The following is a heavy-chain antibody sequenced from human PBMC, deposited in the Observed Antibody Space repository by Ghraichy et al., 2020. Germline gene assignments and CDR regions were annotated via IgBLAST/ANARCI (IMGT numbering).Heavy chain of an antibody. CDR3: ASRDYGDYTNAEYFQH. CDR1: GGTFSSYA. J-gene: IGHJ1*01. CDR2: IIPIFGTA. V-gene: IGHV1-69*13. D-gene: IGHD4-17*01. Sequence: SVKVSCKASGGTFSSYAISWVRQAPGQGLEWMGGIIPIFGTANYAQKFQGRVTITADESTSPAYMELSSLRSEDTAVYYCASRDYGDYTNAEYFQHWGQGTLVTVSS.